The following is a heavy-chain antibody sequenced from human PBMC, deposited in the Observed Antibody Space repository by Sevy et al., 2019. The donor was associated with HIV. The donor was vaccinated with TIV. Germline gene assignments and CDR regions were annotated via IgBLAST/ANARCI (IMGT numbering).Heavy chain of an antibody. V-gene: IGHV3-23*01. J-gene: IGHJ4*02. D-gene: IGHD3-22*01. CDR2: ISGSGGST. Sequence: GGSLRLSCAASGFTFSSYAMSWVRQAPGKGLEWVSAISGSGGSTYYANSVKGRFAISRENSKKTLDLEMNGLRAEDTAVYSCAKGTVQRYYLGSNAYYFDYWGQGTLVTVSS. CDR1: GFTFSSYA. CDR3: AKGTVQRYYLGSNAYYFDY.